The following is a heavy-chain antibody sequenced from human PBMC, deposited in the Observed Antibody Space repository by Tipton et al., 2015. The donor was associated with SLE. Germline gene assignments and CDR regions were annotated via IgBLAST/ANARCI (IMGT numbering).Heavy chain of an antibody. D-gene: IGHD6-19*01. CDR1: GGSFSGYY. J-gene: IGHJ3*02. CDR3: AISPEAVAGDAAFDI. Sequence: TLSLTCAVYGGSFSGYYWSWIRQPPGKGLEWIGEINHSGSTNYNPSLKSRVTISADTSKNQFSLKLSSVTAADTAVYYCAISPEAVAGDAAFDIWGQGTMVTVSS. CDR2: INHSGST. V-gene: IGHV4-34*01.